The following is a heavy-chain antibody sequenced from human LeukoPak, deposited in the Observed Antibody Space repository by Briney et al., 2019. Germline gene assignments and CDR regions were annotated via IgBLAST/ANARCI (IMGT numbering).Heavy chain of an antibody. CDR1: GGSFSGYY. J-gene: IGHJ4*02. V-gene: IGHV4-34*01. CDR2: INHSGST. D-gene: IGHD4-23*01. CDR3: ARGTVVTPIDY. Sequence: SSETLSLTCAVYGGSFSGYYWSWIRQPPGKGLEWIGEINHSGSTNYNPSLKSRVTISVDTSKNQFSLKLSSVTAADTAVYYCARGTVVTPIDYWGQGTLVTVSS.